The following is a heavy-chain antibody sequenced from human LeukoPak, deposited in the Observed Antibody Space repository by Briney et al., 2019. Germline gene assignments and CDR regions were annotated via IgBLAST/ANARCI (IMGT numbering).Heavy chain of an antibody. CDR1: GFNFKNYW. Sequence: GGSLRLSCAASGFNFKNYWMHCARQAPGKGLEWVSRISNDGSNTTYADSVKGRFTISRDNAKDTLYLQMNRLRVEDTAVYYCARVADGDKYGGRDYWGQGALVIVS. CDR3: ARVADGDKYGGRDY. D-gene: IGHD5-24*01. J-gene: IGHJ4*02. CDR2: ISNDGSNT. V-gene: IGHV3-74*01.